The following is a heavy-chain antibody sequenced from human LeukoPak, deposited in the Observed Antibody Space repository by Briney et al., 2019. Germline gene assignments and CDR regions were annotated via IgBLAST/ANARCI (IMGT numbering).Heavy chain of an antibody. V-gene: IGHV4-34*01. D-gene: IGHD2-2*01. Sequence: SETLSLTCAVYGGSFSGYYWSWIRQPPGKGLEWIGEINHIGSTNYNPSLKSRVTISVDTSKNQFSLKLSSVTAADTAVYYCARDGRGYCSSTSCYIDYWGQGTLVTVSS. CDR2: INHIGST. CDR1: GGSFSGYY. CDR3: ARDGRGYCSSTSCYIDY. J-gene: IGHJ4*02.